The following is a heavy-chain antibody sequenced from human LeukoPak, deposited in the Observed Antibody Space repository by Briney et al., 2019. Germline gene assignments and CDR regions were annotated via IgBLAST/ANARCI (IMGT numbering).Heavy chain of an antibody. Sequence: ASVKVSCKASGYPFSSYDLNWVRQATGQGLEWMGWMNPNRGNTGYAQKLQGRVTMTRNTSIRTAYMELSSLRSEDTAGYYCARVIAVAGNLGWNYYYGMDVWGQGTTVTVSS. D-gene: IGHD6-19*01. CDR2: MNPNRGNT. V-gene: IGHV1-8*01. J-gene: IGHJ6*02. CDR1: GYPFSSYD. CDR3: ARVIAVAGNLGWNYYYGMDV.